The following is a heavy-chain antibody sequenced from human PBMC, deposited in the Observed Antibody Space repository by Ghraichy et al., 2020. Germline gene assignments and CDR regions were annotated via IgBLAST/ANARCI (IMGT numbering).Heavy chain of an antibody. D-gene: IGHD3-3*01. CDR1: GFTFSSYA. CDR2: ISGSGGST. J-gene: IGHJ1*01. CDR3: AKDRRARITIFGVPRAYFQH. V-gene: IGHV3-23*01. Sequence: GGSLRLSCAASGFTFSSYAMSWVRQAPGKGLEWVSAISGSGGSTYYADSVKGRFTISRDNSKNTLYLQMNSLRAEDTAVYYCAKDRRARITIFGVPRAYFQHWGQGTLVTVSS.